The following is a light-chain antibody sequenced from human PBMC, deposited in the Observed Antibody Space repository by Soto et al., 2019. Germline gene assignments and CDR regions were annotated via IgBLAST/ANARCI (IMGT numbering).Light chain of an antibody. V-gene: IGKV3-20*01. Sequence: EIVLTQSPGTLSLSPGERATLSCRASQSVTSSYLAWYQLKPGQGPRLLIYGASSRATGTPDRFSGSGSGTDFTLTINRLEPEDFALYYCQQYGSSPPTFGQGTKVDIK. J-gene: IGKJ1*01. CDR3: QQYGSSPPT. CDR1: QSVTSSY. CDR2: GAS.